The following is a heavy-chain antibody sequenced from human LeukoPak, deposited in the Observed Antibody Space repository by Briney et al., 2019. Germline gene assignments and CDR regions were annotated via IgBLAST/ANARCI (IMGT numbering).Heavy chain of an antibody. D-gene: IGHD5-24*01. V-gene: IGHV1-18*01. CDR1: GYTFTSYG. CDR2: ISAYNGNT. Sequence: ASVKVSCKASGYTFTSYGISWVRQAPGQGLEWMGWISAYNGNTNYAQKLQGRVAMTTDTSTSTAYMELRSLRSEDTAMYYCASQSRRDGYNSAFDIWGQGTMVIVSS. CDR3: ASQSRRDGYNSAFDI. J-gene: IGHJ3*02.